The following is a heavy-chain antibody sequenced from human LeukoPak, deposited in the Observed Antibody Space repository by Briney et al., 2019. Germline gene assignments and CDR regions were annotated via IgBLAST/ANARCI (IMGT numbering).Heavy chain of an antibody. J-gene: IGHJ3*02. CDR3: ARATVVTPDDAFDI. D-gene: IGHD4-23*01. Sequence: GGSLRLSCAASGFTFSSYAMSWVRQAPGKGPEWVSTVVGSGDVTYYADSVRGRFTISRDNSKNTVYLQMSSLRAEDTAVYYCARATVVTPDDAFDIWGQGTMVTVSS. V-gene: IGHV3-23*01. CDR2: VVGSGDVT. CDR1: GFTFSSYA.